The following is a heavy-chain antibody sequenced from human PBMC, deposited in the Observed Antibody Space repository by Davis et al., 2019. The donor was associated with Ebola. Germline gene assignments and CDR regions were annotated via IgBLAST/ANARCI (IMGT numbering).Heavy chain of an antibody. CDR1: GGSISSGDYY. V-gene: IGHV4-30-4*01. CDR3: ARGPTSTSSYGLDV. Sequence: SETLSLTCTVSGGSISSGDYYWSWIRQPPGKGLEWIGYIYYSGSTYYNPSLKSRVTISVDTSKNQFSLKLSSVTAADTAVYYCARGPTSTSSYGLDVWGQGTTVTVSS. D-gene: IGHD2-2*01. J-gene: IGHJ6*02. CDR2: IYYSGST.